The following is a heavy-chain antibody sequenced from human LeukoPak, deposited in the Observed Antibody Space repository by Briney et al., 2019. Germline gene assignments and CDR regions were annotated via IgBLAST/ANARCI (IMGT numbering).Heavy chain of an antibody. CDR1: AFAFANFG. CDR2: ISDTGGST. D-gene: IGHD3-22*01. J-gene: IGHJ4*02. CDR3: AKEYSGGYYFDY. V-gene: IGHV3-23*01. Sequence: GGSLRLSCAASAFAFANFGMSWVRQAPGKGLEWVSAISDTGGSTFYADSVKGRFTISRDNSKNTLYLQMNSLRAEDTAVYYCAKEYSGGYYFDYWGQGTLVTVSS.